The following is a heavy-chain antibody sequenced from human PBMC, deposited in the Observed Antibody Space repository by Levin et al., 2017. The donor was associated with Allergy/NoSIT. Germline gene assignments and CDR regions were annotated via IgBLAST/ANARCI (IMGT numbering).Heavy chain of an antibody. V-gene: IGHV1-18*01. CDR2: ISGYTGNT. CDR3: ARGAEYSSVDY. Sequence: ASVKVSCKASGYTFTSNGISWVRQAPGQGLEWMGWISGYTGNTKYAQKLQGRVTMTTDTSTSTAYMELRSLRSDDTAVYYCARGAEYSSVDYWGQGTLVTVSS. J-gene: IGHJ4*02. CDR1: GYTFTSNG. D-gene: IGHD6-25*01.